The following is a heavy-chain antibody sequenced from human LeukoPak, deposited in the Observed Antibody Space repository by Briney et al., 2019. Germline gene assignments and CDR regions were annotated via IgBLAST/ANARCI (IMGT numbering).Heavy chain of an antibody. CDR2: INPNSGDT. CDR3: ARDYCSSTSCLFDY. Sequence: ASVKVSCKASGYTFTGYHMHWVRRAPGQGLEWIGRINPNSGDTNYAQKFQGRVTMTRDTSISTAYMELSRLRSDDTAVYYCARDYCSSTSCLFDYWGQGALVTVSS. D-gene: IGHD2-2*01. J-gene: IGHJ4*02. V-gene: IGHV1-2*06. CDR1: GYTFTGYH.